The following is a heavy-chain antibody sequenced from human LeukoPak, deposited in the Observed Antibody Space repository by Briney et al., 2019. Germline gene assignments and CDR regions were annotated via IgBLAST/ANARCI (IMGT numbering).Heavy chain of an antibody. J-gene: IGHJ3*02. CDR1: GGSFSGYY. CDR3: ASGSVVLEI. Sequence: SETLSLTRAVYGGSFSGYYWSWIRQPPGKGLEWIGEINHSGSTNYNPSLKSRVTISVDTSKNQFSLKLSSVTAADTAVYYCASGSVVLEIWGQGTMVTVSS. D-gene: IGHD2-15*01. V-gene: IGHV4-34*01. CDR2: INHSGST.